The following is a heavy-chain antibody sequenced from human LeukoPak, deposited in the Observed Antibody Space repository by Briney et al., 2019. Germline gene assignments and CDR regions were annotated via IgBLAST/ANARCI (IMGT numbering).Heavy chain of an antibody. CDR3: ATARVRLGELSLPEVRDD. J-gene: IGHJ4*02. CDR1: VYTLTELA. Sequence: ASVKVSCKVSVYTLTELAIHWVRQAPGKGLEWMGAFDPEDGGTIYAQKFQGRITLTEDTSTDTAYMELRSLSSEDTAVYYCATARVRLGELSLPEVRDDWGQGTLISVSS. CDR2: FDPEDGGT. V-gene: IGHV1-24*01. D-gene: IGHD3-16*02.